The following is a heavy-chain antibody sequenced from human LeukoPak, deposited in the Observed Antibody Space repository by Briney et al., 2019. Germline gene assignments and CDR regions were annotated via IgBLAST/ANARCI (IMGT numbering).Heavy chain of an antibody. V-gene: IGHV1-69*01. J-gene: IGHJ4*02. Sequence: SVKVSCKDSGGTFSSYAISWVRQAPGQGLEWMGGIIPIFGTANYAQKFQGRVTITADESTSTAYMELSSLRSEDTAVYYCARGGDGDYGLADYWGQGTLVTVSS. CDR1: GGTFSSYA. CDR3: ARGGDGDYGLADY. D-gene: IGHD4-17*01. CDR2: IIPIFGTA.